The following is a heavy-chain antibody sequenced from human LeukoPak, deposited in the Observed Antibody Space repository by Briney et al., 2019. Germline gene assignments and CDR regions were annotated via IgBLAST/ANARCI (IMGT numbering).Heavy chain of an antibody. D-gene: IGHD4-23*01. J-gene: IGHJ4*02. CDR2: INHSGST. CDR3: ARHGGVPRHGALKKMVVTAMIDY. CDR1: GGSFSGYY. V-gene: IGHV4-34*01. Sequence: SETLSLTCAVYGGSFSGYYWSWIRQPPGKGLEWIGEINHSGSTNYNPSLKSRVTISVDTSKNQFSLKLSSVTAADTAVYYCARHGGVPRHGALKKMVVTAMIDYWGQGTLVTVSS.